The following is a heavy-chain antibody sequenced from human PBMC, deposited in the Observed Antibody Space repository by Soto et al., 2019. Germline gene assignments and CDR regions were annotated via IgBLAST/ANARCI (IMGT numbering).Heavy chain of an antibody. CDR3: ARDTVEVQYSSSWHWFDP. J-gene: IGHJ5*02. CDR1: GGTFSSYA. CDR2: IIPIFGTA. V-gene: IGHV1-69*01. Sequence: QVQLVQSGAEVKKPGSSVKVSCKASGGTFSSYAISWVRQAPGQGLEWMGGIIPIFGTANYAQKFQGRVTITADEPTSTAYMELSSLRSEDTAVYYCARDTVEVQYSSSWHWFDPWGQGTLVTVSS. D-gene: IGHD6-13*01.